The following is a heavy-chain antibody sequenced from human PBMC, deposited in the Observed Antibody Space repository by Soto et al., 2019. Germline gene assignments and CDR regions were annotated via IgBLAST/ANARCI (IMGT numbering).Heavy chain of an antibody. V-gene: IGHV3-9*01. Sequence: GGSLRLSCAASGFTFDDYAMHWVRQAPGKGLEWVSGISWNSVSIGYADSVKGRFTISRDNGKNSLYLQMNSLRAEDTALYYCAKDLSPNLQPGFDYWGQGTLVTVSS. J-gene: IGHJ4*02. D-gene: IGHD1-1*01. CDR3: AKDLSPNLQPGFDY. CDR1: GFTFDDYA. CDR2: ISWNSVSI.